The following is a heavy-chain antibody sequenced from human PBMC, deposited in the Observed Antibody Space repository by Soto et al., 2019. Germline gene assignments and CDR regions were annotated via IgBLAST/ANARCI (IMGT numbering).Heavy chain of an antibody. V-gene: IGHV4-59*01. J-gene: IGHJ3*02. CDR3: ARVTNDAFDI. Sequence: SETLSLTCTVSGGSISSYYWSWIRQPPGKGLEWIGYIYYSGSTNYNPSLKSRVTISVDTSKNQFSLKLSSVTAADTDVYYCARVTNDAFDIWGQGTTVTVSS. CDR1: GGSISSYY. CDR2: IYYSGST. D-gene: IGHD4-4*01.